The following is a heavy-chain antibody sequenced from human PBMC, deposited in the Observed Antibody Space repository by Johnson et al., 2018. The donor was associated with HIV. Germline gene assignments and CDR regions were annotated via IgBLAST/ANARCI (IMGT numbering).Heavy chain of an antibody. CDR1: GFTFSSYA. CDR2: ISYDGSNK. D-gene: IGHD6-13*01. Sequence: QVQLVESGGGVAQPGRSLRLSCTASGFTFSSYAMHWVRQAPGKGLEWVAVISYDGSNKYYADSVKGRFTISRDNSKNTLYLQMNSLRAEDTAVYYCARELPKHTVYSSSWYHCKAFDIWGQGTMVTVSS. J-gene: IGHJ3*02. V-gene: IGHV3-30-3*01. CDR3: ARELPKHTVYSSSWYHCKAFDI.